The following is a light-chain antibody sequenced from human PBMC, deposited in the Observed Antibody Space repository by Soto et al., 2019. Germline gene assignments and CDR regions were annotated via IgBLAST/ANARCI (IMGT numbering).Light chain of an antibody. Sequence: ELVMTQSPATLSMSPGEGAPLSFSASPAVSSVALAWYQQKPGQAPRLLIFVASTRAAGFPDRFSGSGSGTDFTLTISRLEPEDFAVYYCQQYGSSPRTFGQGTKVDI. CDR2: VAS. V-gene: IGKV3-20*01. CDR3: QQYGSSPRT. J-gene: IGKJ1*01. CDR1: PAVSSVA.